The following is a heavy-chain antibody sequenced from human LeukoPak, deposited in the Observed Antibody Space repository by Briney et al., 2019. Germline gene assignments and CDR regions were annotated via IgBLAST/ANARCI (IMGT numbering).Heavy chain of an antibody. J-gene: IGHJ4*02. D-gene: IGHD3-22*01. CDR1: GFTFSSYG. CDR2: IRYDGSNK. Sequence: GGSLRLSCAASGFTFSSYGMHWVRQAPGKGLEWVAFIRYDGSNKYYADSVKGRFTISRDNSKNTLYLQMNSLRAEDTAVYYCAKDSDITMVVVERNYFDYWGQGTLVTVSS. CDR3: AKDSDITMVVVERNYFDY. V-gene: IGHV3-30*02.